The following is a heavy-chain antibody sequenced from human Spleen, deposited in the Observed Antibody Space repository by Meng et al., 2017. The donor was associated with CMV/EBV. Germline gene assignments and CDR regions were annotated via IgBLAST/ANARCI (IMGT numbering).Heavy chain of an antibody. CDR3: AKESTRGFDP. V-gene: IGHV5-51*01. CDR1: GYSFTNYW. J-gene: IGHJ5*02. Sequence: GESLKISCEGSGYSFTNYWIGWVRQMPGKGLEWMGIIYTGDSDTRYSPSFQGQVTISVDKSISTAYLQWDNLKASNTAIYYCAKESTRGFDPWGQGTLVTVSS. CDR2: IYTGDSDT. D-gene: IGHD2/OR15-2a*01.